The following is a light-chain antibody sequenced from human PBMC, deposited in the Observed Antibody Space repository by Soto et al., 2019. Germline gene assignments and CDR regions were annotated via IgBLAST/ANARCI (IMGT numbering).Light chain of an antibody. CDR2: DAS. V-gene: IGKV1-5*01. Sequence: DIQLTQTPSTLSASVGDEVTITCRAIQTISRWLAWYQQKPGRAPKLLIYDASTLESGVPSRFSGSGSETEFTLTISRLQPDDFATYFCHSRAFGQGTRLEI. J-gene: IGKJ5*01. CDR1: QTISRW. CDR3: HSRA.